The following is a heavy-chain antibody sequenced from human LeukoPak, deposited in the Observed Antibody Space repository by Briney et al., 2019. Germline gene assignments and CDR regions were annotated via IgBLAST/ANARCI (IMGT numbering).Heavy chain of an antibody. V-gene: IGHV3-53*01. CDR2: IYSGGST. CDR3: ARVYYGDYLDV. D-gene: IGHD4-17*01. Sequence: PGGSLRLSCAASGFTVSSNYMSWVRQAPGKGLEWVSVIYSGGSTYYADSVKGRFTISRDNSKNTLYLQMNSLRAEDTAVYYCARVYYGDYLDVWGQGTLVTVSS. J-gene: IGHJ4*02. CDR1: GFTVSSNY.